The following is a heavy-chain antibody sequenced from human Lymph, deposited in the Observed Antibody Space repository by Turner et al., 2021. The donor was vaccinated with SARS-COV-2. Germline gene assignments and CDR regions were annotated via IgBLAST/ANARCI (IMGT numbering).Heavy chain of an antibody. V-gene: IGHV3-23*01. CDR1: GFPFSSYA. Sequence: EVQLLESGGGLVQPGGSLRLSCAVSGFPFSSYAMSWVRQAPGKGLGWVSTISGSGGSTYYADSVKGRFTISRDNSKNTLYLQMNSLRAEDTAVYYCAKNEMAMIVVVITLFDYWGQGTLVTVSS. J-gene: IGHJ4*02. CDR3: AKNEMAMIVVVITLFDY. D-gene: IGHD3-22*01. CDR2: ISGSGGST.